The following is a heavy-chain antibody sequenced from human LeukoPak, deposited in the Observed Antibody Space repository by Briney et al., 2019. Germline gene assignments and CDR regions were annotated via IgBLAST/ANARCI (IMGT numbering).Heavy chain of an antibody. CDR2: ISGSGGST. D-gene: IGHD6-19*01. J-gene: IGHJ4*02. CDR3: AKVGGYSSEYYLDY. CDR1: GFMFSRYW. Sequence: PGGSLRLSCVGSGFMFSRYWMTWVRQAPGKGLEWVSGISGSGGSTYYADSVKGRFTISRDNSKNTLYLQMNSLRAEDTAIYYCAKVGGYSSEYYLDYWGQGTLVTVSS. V-gene: IGHV3-23*01.